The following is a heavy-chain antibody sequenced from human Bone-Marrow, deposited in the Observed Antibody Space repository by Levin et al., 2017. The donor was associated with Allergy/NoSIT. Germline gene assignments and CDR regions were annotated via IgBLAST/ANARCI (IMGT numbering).Heavy chain of an antibody. J-gene: IGHJ4*02. D-gene: IGHD6-19*01. CDR2: INPSGGST. CDR3: TRDRIAVAATGGDY. Sequence: PAASVKVSCKASGYTFTSYYMHWVRQAPGQGLEWMGIINPSGGSTTYAQKFQGRVTMTRDTSTSTVYMELRSLRSEDTAVYYCTRDRIAVAATGGDYWGQGTLVTVSS. CDR1: GYTFTSYY. V-gene: IGHV1-46*01.